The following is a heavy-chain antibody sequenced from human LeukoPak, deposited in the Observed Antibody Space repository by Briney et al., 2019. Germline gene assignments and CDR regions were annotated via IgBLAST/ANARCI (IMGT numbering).Heavy chain of an antibody. V-gene: IGHV4-31*03. CDR1: GGSISSGGYY. Sequence: SETLSLTCTVSGGSISSGGYYWSWIRQHPGKGLEWIGYIYYSGSTYYNPSLKSRVTISVDTSKNQFSLKLSSVTAADTAVYCCARDLADYYDSSGYAFDIWGQGTMVTVSS. D-gene: IGHD3-22*01. CDR2: IYYSGST. J-gene: IGHJ3*02. CDR3: ARDLADYYDSSGYAFDI.